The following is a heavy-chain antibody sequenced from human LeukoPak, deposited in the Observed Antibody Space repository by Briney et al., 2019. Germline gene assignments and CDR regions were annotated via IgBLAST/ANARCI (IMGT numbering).Heavy chain of an antibody. CDR3: ARGAYSSNWYLFGY. D-gene: IGHD6-13*01. V-gene: IGHV3-23*01. CDR2: VRDSGGTT. Sequence: GGSLRLSCVASEFTFSDYAMNWVRQAAGKGLEWVSVVRDSGGTTHYADSVKGRFAISRDNSRNTLYLQMNSLRAEDTAVYYCARGAYSSNWYLFGYWGQGTLVTVSS. CDR1: EFTFSDYA. J-gene: IGHJ4*02.